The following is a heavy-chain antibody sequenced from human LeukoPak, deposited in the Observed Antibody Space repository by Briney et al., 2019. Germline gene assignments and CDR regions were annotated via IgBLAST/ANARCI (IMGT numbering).Heavy chain of an antibody. J-gene: IGHJ5*02. D-gene: IGHD2-15*01. CDR3: ARDRYCIGGICYSGKFDP. V-gene: IGHV4-59*13. Sequence: SETLSLTCTVSGVSLNVYYWSWIRHPPGKGLEWIGYMYYSGSTNYTPSPKSRVSISIDTSKIQFSLKLSSVTAADTAVYYGARDRYCIGGICYSGKFDPWGRGTLVTVSS. CDR1: GVSLNVYY. CDR2: MYYSGST.